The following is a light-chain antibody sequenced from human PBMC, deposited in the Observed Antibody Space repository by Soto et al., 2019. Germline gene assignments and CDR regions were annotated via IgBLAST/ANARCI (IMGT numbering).Light chain of an antibody. V-gene: IGLV2-23*02. J-gene: IGLJ2*01. CDR1: SSDVGAYNL. CDR2: EVT. CDR3: SSSAGGGKFL. Sequence: QSVLTQPASVSGSPGQSIAISCTGTSSDVGAYNLVSWYQQHPGKAPKLLIYEVTKWPSGVSNRFSGSKSGNTASLTISGLQAEDEAHYYCSSSAGGGKFLFGGGTKLTV.